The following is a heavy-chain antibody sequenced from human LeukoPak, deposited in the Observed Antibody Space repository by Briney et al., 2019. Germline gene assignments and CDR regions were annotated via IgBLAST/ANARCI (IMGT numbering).Heavy chain of an antibody. V-gene: IGHV4-34*01. J-gene: IGHJ4*02. CDR3: ARQVAAVGRIHDY. CDR1: GGCFSGYY. Sequence: SETLSLTCAVYGGCFSGYYWSWIRQPPGKGLEWIGEISHSGSTNYNPSLKSRVTISVDTSKNQFSLKLNSVTAADTAVYYCARQVAAVGRIHDYWGQGTQVTVSS. CDR2: ISHSGST. D-gene: IGHD6-13*01.